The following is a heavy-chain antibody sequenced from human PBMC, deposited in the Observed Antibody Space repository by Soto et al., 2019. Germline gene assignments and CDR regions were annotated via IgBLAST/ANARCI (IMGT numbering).Heavy chain of an antibody. Sequence: GGSLRLSCAGSGFTVSSSYMSWVRQAPGKGLEWVSLIYSGGSTYYADSVKGRFTISRDISKNTLYLQMNSLRAEDTAVYYCARGYSSGWYEIPYWGQGTLVTVSS. CDR1: GFTVSSSY. D-gene: IGHD6-19*01. CDR2: IYSGGST. J-gene: IGHJ4*02. V-gene: IGHV3-53*01. CDR3: ARGYSSGWYEIPY.